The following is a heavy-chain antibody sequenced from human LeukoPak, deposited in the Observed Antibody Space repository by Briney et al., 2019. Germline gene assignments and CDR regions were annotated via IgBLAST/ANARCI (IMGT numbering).Heavy chain of an antibody. CDR3: ARLHVEMATIQKFDY. CDR1: GGSISSSSYY. J-gene: IGHJ4*02. CDR2: IYTSGST. Sequence: PSETLSLTCTVSGGSISSSSYYWSWIRQPAGKGLEWIGRIYTSGSTNYNPSVKSRVTVSVDTSKNQFSLKLSSVTAADTAVYYCARLHVEMATIQKFDYWGQGTLVTVSS. V-gene: IGHV4-61*02. D-gene: IGHD5-24*01.